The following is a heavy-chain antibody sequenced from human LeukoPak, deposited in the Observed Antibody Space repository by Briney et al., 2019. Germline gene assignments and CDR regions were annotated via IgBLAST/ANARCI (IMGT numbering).Heavy chain of an antibody. Sequence: GGSLRLSCAASGFTFSTYAMNWVRQAPGRGLELVSSISGSGGSANYADSVKGRFTISRDNSKNTLDLQMNSLRGEDTAVYYCATSDYDFWTGYSPPVSGYWGQGTLVTVSS. CDR3: ATSDYDFWTGYSPPVSGY. J-gene: IGHJ4*02. CDR1: GFTFSTYA. V-gene: IGHV3-23*01. CDR2: ISGSGGSA. D-gene: IGHD3-3*01.